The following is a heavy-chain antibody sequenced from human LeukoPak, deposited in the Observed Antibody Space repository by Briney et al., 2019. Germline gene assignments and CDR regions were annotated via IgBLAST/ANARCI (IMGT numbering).Heavy chain of an antibody. CDR1: GSTFSSYA. Sequence: SVKVSCKASGSTFSSYAISWVRQAPGQGLEWMGGIIPIFGTANYAQKFQGRVTITADESTSTAYMELSSLRSEDTAVYYCARARDIVVVPAAQPEAGCWFDPWGQGTLVTVSS. D-gene: IGHD2-2*01. V-gene: IGHV1-69*01. CDR2: IIPIFGTA. CDR3: ARARDIVVVPAAQPEAGCWFDP. J-gene: IGHJ5*02.